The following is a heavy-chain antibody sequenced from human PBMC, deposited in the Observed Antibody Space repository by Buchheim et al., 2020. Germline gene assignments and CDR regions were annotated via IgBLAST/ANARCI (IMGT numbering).Heavy chain of an antibody. Sequence: EVQLVESGGGLVQPGGSPRLSCAASGFTFSSYEMNWVRQAPGKGLEWVSYISSSGSTIYYADSVKGRFTISRDNAKNSLYLQMNSLRAEDTAVYYCARERRDGYNSYYFDYWGQGTL. CDR1: GFTFSSYE. J-gene: IGHJ4*02. D-gene: IGHD5-24*01. CDR3: ARERRDGYNSYYFDY. V-gene: IGHV3-48*03. CDR2: ISSSGSTI.